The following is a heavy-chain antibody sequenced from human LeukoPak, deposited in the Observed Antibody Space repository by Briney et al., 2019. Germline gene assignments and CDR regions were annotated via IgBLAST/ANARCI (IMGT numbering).Heavy chain of an antibody. J-gene: IGHJ4*02. CDR1: GGSISSYY. V-gene: IGHV4-4*07. Sequence: SETLSLTCTVSGGSISSYYWSWIRQPAGKGLEWIGRIYTSGSTNYNPSLKSRVTMSVDTSKNQFSLKLSSATAADTAVYYGARGRFGGTSFDYWGQGTLVTVSS. D-gene: IGHD3-10*01. CDR2: IYTSGST. CDR3: ARGRFGGTSFDY.